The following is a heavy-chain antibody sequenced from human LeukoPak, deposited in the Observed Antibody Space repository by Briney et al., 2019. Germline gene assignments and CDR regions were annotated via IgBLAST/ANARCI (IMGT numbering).Heavy chain of an antibody. CDR2: IYNSGST. V-gene: IGHV4-61*09. CDR3: ARHHYASGTPGLDY. D-gene: IGHD3-10*01. CDR1: GGSMSSGSYY. J-gene: IGHJ4*02. Sequence: PSQTLSLTCTVSGGSMSSGSYYWSWIRQPAGRGLEWIAYIYNSGSTNYNPSLKSRVTISADTSKNQFSLKLSSVTAADTAIYYCARHHYASGTPGLDYWGLGTLISVSS.